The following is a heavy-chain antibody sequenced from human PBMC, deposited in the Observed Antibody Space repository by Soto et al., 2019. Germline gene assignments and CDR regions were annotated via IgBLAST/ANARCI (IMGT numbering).Heavy chain of an antibody. Sequence: LRLSCAASGFTFSSYSMNWVRQAPGKGLEWVSSMSSSSSYKYYADSVKGRFTISRDNAKNSLYLQMNSLRAEDTAVYYCATWYYDSSGYRSIWGQGTMVTVSS. V-gene: IGHV3-21*01. D-gene: IGHD3-22*01. CDR3: ATWYYDSSGYRSI. CDR2: MSSSSSYK. J-gene: IGHJ3*02. CDR1: GFTFSSYS.